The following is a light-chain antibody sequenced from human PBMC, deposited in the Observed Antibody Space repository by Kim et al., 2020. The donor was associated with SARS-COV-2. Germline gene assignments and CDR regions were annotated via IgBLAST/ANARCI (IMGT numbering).Light chain of an antibody. J-gene: IGLJ2*01. CDR1: SLRSYY. CDR2: GKN. V-gene: IGLV3-19*01. Sequence: SSELTQDPAVSVALGQTVRITCQGDSLRSYYATWYQQKPGQAPIIVIYGKNNRPSGIPDRFPGSSSGNTASFTITGTQAADEADYYCNSRDSSDNVVFGEGTQLTVL. CDR3: NSRDSSDNVV.